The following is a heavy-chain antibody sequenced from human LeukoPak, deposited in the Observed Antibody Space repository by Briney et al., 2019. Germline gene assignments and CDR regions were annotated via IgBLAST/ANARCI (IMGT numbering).Heavy chain of an antibody. V-gene: IGHV3-23*01. CDR3: AKDFEPVVPAAMEDY. D-gene: IGHD2-2*01. CDR1: GFTFSSYA. Sequence: PGGSLRLSCAASGFTFSSYAMSWVRQAPGKGLEWVSAISGSGGSTYYAGSVKGRFTISRDNSKNTLYLQMNSLRAEDTAVYYCAKDFEPVVPAAMEDYWGQGTLVTVSS. J-gene: IGHJ4*02. CDR2: ISGSGGST.